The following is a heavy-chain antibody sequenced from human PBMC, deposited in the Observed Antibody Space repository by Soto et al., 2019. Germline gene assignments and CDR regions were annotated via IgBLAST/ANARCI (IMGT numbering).Heavy chain of an antibody. V-gene: IGHV3-43*02. CDR3: VKETYYYDVSSYYPLGS. Sequence: PGGSLRLSCAASGFTFSSYAMSWVRQAPGKGLEWVSLISRDGTNTNYAESVKGRFTISRDNSKNSLYLQMNSLRTEDTALYYCVKETYYYDVSSYYPLGSWGQGTLVTVSS. J-gene: IGHJ5*02. D-gene: IGHD3-22*01. CDR2: ISRDGTNT. CDR1: GFTFSSYA.